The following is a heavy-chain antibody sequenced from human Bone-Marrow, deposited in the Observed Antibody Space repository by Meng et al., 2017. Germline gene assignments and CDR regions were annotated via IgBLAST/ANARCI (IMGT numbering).Heavy chain of an antibody. CDR3: ARGGYYDSSGYYHLGY. CDR1: GFTFSSYA. D-gene: IGHD3-22*01. V-gene: IGHV3-30*01. J-gene: IGHJ4*02. Sequence: GESLKISCAASGFTFSSYAMHWVRQAPGKGLEWVAVISYDGSNKYYADSVKGRFTISRDNSKNTLYLQMNSLRAEDTAVYYCARGGYYDSSGYYHLGYWDQGTLVTVSS. CDR2: ISYDGSNK.